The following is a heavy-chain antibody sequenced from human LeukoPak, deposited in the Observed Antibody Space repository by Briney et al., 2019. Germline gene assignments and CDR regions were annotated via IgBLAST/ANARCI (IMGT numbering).Heavy chain of an antibody. CDR2: IYSGGNT. Sequence: SLRLSCAASGFTVSSNYMSWVRQAPGKGLEWVSVIYSGGNTYYADSVKGRFTISRDNSKNTLYLQMNSLRAEDTAVYYCARAVSSGYDPFDYWGQGTLVTVSS. CDR1: GFTVSSNY. D-gene: IGHD3-22*01. V-gene: IGHV3-53*01. J-gene: IGHJ4*02. CDR3: ARAVSSGYDPFDY.